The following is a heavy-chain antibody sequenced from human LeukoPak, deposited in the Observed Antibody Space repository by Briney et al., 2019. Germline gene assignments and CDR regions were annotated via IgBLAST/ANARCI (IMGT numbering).Heavy chain of an antibody. CDR1: GFTFSSYG. V-gene: IGHV3-33*01. CDR2: IWYDGSNK. J-gene: IGHJ4*02. Sequence: GGSLRLSRAASGFTFSSYGMHWVRQAPGKGLEWVAVIWYDGSNKYYADSVKGRFTISRDNSKNTLYLQMNSLRAEDTAVYYCARDVGLLWFGESPAGFDYWGQGTLVTVSS. CDR3: ARDVGLLWFGESPAGFDY. D-gene: IGHD3-10*01.